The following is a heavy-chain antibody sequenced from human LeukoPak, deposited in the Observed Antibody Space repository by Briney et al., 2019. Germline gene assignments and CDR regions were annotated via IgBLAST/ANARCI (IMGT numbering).Heavy chain of an antibody. CDR2: ISSNGGST. V-gene: IGHV3-64D*06. D-gene: IGHD2-2*01. CDR3: VKSPCSSTSCPFDY. J-gene: IGHJ4*02. Sequence: GGSLRLSCSASGFTFSSYAMHWVRQAPGKGLEYVSAISSNGGSTYYADSVKGRFTISRDNSKNTLYLQMSSLRAEDTAVYYCVKSPCSSTSCPFDYWGQGTLATVSS. CDR1: GFTFSSYA.